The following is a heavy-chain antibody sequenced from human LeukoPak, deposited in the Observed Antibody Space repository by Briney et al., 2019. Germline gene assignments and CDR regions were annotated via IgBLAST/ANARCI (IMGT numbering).Heavy chain of an antibody. V-gene: IGHV4-30-2*01. CDR2: IYHSGST. J-gene: IGHJ4*02. CDR1: GGSIGSGGYS. Sequence: SQTLSLTCAVSGGSIGSGGYSWSWIRQPPGKGLEWIGYIYHSGSTYYSPSLKTRVTISVDRSKKQFSLKLSSVTAADTAMYYCARGRVNSGSYYGFDYWGQGTLVTVSS. CDR3: ARGRVNSGSYYGFDY. D-gene: IGHD1-26*01.